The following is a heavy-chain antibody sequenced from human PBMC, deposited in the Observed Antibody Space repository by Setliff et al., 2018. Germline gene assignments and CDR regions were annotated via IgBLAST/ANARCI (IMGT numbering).Heavy chain of an antibody. CDR3: ARAAGSRKYNFWSGYQP. J-gene: IGHJ4*02. V-gene: IGHV4-34*01. D-gene: IGHD3-3*01. CDR1: GGSFSGYY. Sequence: SETLSLTCAVYGGSFSGYYWSWIRQPPGKGLEWIGEINHSGSTNYNPSLKSRVTISVDTSKKQFSLKPSSVTAADTAVYYCARAAGSRKYNFWSGYQPWGQGTLVTVS. CDR2: INHSGST.